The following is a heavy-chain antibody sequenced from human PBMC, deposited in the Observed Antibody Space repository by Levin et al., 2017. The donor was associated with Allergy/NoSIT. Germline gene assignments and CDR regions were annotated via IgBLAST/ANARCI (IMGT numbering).Heavy chain of an antibody. J-gene: IGHJ4*02. CDR2: ISSSSSYI. Sequence: GGSLRLSCAASGFTFSSYSMNWVRQAPGKGLEWVSSISSSSSYIYYADSVKGRFTISRDNAKNSLYLQMNSLRAEDTAVYYCARDTKLRYFDWLGEIDYWGQGTLVTVSS. D-gene: IGHD3-9*01. V-gene: IGHV3-21*01. CDR3: ARDTKLRYFDWLGEIDY. CDR1: GFTFSSYS.